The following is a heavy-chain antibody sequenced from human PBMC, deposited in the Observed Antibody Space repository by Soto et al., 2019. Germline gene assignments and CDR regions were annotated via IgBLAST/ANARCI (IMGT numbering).Heavy chain of an antibody. V-gene: IGHV3-48*02. D-gene: IGHD3-3*01. J-gene: IGHJ4*02. CDR1: GFTFSSYS. Sequence: EVQLVESGGGLVQPGGSLRLSCAASGFTFSSYSMNWVRQAPGKGLEWVSYISSSSSTIYYADSVKGRFTISRDNAKNTLYLQMNSLRDEDTAVDYCARVIGRDFWSGYYLDYWGQGTLVTVSS. CDR3: ARVIGRDFWSGYYLDY. CDR2: ISSSSSTI.